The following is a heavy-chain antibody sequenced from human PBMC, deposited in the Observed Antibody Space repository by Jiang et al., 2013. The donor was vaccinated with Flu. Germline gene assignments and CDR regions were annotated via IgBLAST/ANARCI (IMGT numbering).Heavy chain of an antibody. J-gene: IGHJ4*02. CDR3: ARDSGGNGNPSQFDY. CDR1: GYTFTDYY. D-gene: IGHD2-15*01. V-gene: IGHV1-2*04. Sequence: SGAEVKKPGASVRVSCKASGYTFTDYYLFWVRQAPGQGLEWMGWINPNSGVTDFAQNFQGWVTLTGDTSTTTAYMELHSLKSDDTAVYFCARDSGGNGNPSQFDYWGQGTLVTVSS. CDR2: INPNSGVT.